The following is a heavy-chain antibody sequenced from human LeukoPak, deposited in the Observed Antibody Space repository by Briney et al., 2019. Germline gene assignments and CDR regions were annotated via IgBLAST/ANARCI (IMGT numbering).Heavy chain of an antibody. J-gene: IGHJ4*02. D-gene: IGHD4-17*01. CDR1: RFTFRDHF. CDR3: ATAPTEDGDGSSPGY. V-gene: IGHV3-11*04. Sequence: GGSLRLSCAASRFTFRDHFMSWIRQPPGKGVEYVSYISSSGSDTYYSDSVKGGFTVSRYNAKNSLFLQMNSLRAEDTAVYYCATAPTEDGDGSSPGYWGQGTLVTVSS. CDR2: ISSSGSDT.